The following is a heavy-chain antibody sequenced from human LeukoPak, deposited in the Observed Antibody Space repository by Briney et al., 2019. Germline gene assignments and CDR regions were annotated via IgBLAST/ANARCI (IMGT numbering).Heavy chain of an antibody. CDR3: AKRVTTVEPSVVDV. CDR2: IGGGGCCA. Sequence: GGSLRLSCAASGFTLSSYAMTWVRQAPGKGLEWLSAIGGGGCCASYPDSVKGRFTIPRDNSKNTLYLQMNSLRVEDTAVYYCAKRVTTVEPSVVDVWGQGTAVTVSS. V-gene: IGHV3-23*01. J-gene: IGHJ6*02. D-gene: IGHD4-23*01. CDR1: GFTLSSYA.